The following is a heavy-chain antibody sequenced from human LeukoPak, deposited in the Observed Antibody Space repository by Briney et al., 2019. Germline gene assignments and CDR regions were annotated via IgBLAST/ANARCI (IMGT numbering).Heavy chain of an antibody. D-gene: IGHD3-10*02. CDR3: ARVFPPNWFDP. Sequence: PGGSLRLSCAASGFTVTSSYMSWVRQAPGKGLEWVSIIYSGGGAYYADSVKGRFTISRDNSRNTLFLQMNSLRAEDTAMYYCARVFPPNWFDPWGQGTLVTVSS. CDR2: IYSGGGA. CDR1: GFTVTSSY. V-gene: IGHV3-66*01. J-gene: IGHJ5*02.